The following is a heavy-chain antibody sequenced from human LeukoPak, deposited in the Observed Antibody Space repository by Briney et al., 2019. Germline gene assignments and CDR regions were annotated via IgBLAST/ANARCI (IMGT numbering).Heavy chain of an antibody. CDR1: GYTFTSYG. CDR2: ISAYNGNT. CDR3: ASAQTSIVVVPAALDY. Sequence: GASVKVSCKASGYTFTSYGISWVRQAPGQGLEWMGWISAYNGNTNYAQKFQGRVTITADESTSTAYMELSSLRSEDTAVYYCASAQTSIVVVPAALDYWGQGTLVTVSS. D-gene: IGHD2-2*01. J-gene: IGHJ4*02. V-gene: IGHV1-18*01.